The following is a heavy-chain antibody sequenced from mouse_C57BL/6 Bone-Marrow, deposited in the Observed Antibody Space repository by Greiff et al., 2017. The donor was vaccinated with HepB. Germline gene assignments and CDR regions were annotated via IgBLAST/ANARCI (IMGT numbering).Heavy chain of an antibody. Sequence: QVQLQQPGAELVKPGASVKLSCKASGYTFTSYWMHWVKQRPGRGLEWIGRIDPYSGGTKYNEKFKSKATLTADKPSSTAYMQLSILTAEDSAVYYCARDGSSAWYFDVYGTGTTVTVSS. J-gene: IGHJ1*03. D-gene: IGHD1-1*01. CDR2: IDPYSGGT. CDR1: GYTFTSYW. V-gene: IGHV1-72*01. CDR3: ARDGSSAWYFDV.